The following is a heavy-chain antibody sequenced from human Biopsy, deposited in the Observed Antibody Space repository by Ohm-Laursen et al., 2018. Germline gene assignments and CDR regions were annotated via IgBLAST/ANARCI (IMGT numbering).Heavy chain of an antibody. CDR3: ARGSNDFGGLYFPR. CDR1: GGSFTGHY. V-gene: IGHV4-59*11. CDR2: ISYTGYT. D-gene: IGHD4-23*01. Sequence: GTLSLTCPVSGGSFTGHYWSWIRQPPGKGLEWIGHISYTGYTSYNASLKSRVTISVDTSRNHFSLRLSSLTAADTAVYYCARGSNDFGGLYFPRWGQGTLLAVSS. J-gene: IGHJ4*02.